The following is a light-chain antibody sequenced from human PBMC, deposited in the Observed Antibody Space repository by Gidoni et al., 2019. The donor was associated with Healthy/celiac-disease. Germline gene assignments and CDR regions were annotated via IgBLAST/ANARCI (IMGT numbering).Light chain of an antibody. Sequence: EIVMTQSPATLSVSPGERATLSCRASQSVSSNLAWYQQKPGQAPRRLIYGASTRATGIPARFSGSGSGTEFTLTISSLQSEDFAVYYCQQYNNWPFTFXPXTKVDI. V-gene: IGKV3-15*01. CDR2: GAS. CDR3: QQYNNWPFT. J-gene: IGKJ3*01. CDR1: QSVSSN.